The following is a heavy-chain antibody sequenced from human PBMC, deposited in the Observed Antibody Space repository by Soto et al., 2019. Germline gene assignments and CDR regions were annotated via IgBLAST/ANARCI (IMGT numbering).Heavy chain of an antibody. CDR2: ISSSGSTI. J-gene: IGHJ4*02. V-gene: IGHV3-11*01. CDR1: GFTFSDYY. CDR3: AREALYCSGGSCYPYYFDY. D-gene: IGHD2-15*01. Sequence: GGSLRLSCAASGFTFSDYYMSWIRQAPGKGLEWVSYISSSGSTIYYADSVKGRFTISRDNAKNSLYLQMNSLRAEDTAVYYCAREALYCSGGSCYPYYFDYWGQGTLVTVSS.